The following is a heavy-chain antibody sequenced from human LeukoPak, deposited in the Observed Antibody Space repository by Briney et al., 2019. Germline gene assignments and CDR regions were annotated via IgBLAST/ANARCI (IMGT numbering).Heavy chain of an antibody. CDR1: GGSISSSSYY. J-gene: IGHJ6*03. CDR3: ARLTIYYYYMDV. V-gene: IGHV4-39*07. D-gene: IGHD2-21*01. CDR2: IYYSGST. Sequence: SETLSLTCTVSGGSISSSSYYWGWIRQPPGKGLEWIGSIYYSGSTNYNPSLKSRVTISVDTSKNQFSLKLSSVTAADTAVYYCARLTIYYYYMDVWGKGTTVTVSS.